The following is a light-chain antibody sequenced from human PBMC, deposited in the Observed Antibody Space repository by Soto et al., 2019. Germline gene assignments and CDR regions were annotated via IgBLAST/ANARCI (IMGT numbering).Light chain of an antibody. CDR2: EVS. CDR1: SSDVGGYNY. J-gene: IGLJ2*01. CDR3: SSYAGSNIREVV. V-gene: IGLV2-8*01. Sequence: QCALTQPPSASGSPGQSVTISCTGTSSDVGGYNYVSWYQHHPGKAPKLMIYEVSKRPSRVPDPFSGSKSGNTASLTVSGLQAEDESDYYWSSYAGSNIREVVVCGGTKLTVL.